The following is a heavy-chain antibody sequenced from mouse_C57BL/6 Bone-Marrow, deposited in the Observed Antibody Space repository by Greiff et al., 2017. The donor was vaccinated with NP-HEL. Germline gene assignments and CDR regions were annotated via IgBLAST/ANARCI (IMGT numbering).Heavy chain of an antibody. CDR1: GFTFSDYY. J-gene: IGHJ2*01. Sequence: EVQLVESEGGLVQPGSSMKLSCTASGFTFSDYYMAWVRQVPEKGLEWVANINYDGSSTYYLDSLKSRFIISRDNAKNILYLQMSSLKSEDTATYYCARLGRGYFDYWGQGTTLTVSS. V-gene: IGHV5-16*01. CDR2: INYDGSST. D-gene: IGHD4-1*01. CDR3: ARLGRGYFDY.